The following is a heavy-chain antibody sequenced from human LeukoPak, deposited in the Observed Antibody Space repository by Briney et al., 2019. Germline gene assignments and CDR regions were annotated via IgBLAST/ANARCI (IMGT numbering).Heavy chain of an antibody. J-gene: IGHJ3*02. CDR2: MNPNSGNT. Sequence: ASVKVSCKASGYTFTSYDINWVRQATGQGLEWLGWMNPNSGNTGYAQKFQGRVTMTRNTSISTAYMELSSLRSEDTAVYYCALPMVVPAAIDAFDIWGQGTMVTVSS. CDR1: GYTFTSYD. D-gene: IGHD2-2*01. CDR3: ALPMVVPAAIDAFDI. V-gene: IGHV1-8*01.